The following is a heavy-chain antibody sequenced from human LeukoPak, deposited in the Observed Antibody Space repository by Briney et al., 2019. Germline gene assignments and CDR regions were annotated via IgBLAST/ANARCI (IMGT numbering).Heavy chain of an antibody. CDR3: ARDRSLDYGGNSHYYFDY. Sequence: SETLSLTCDVSGYSISSSNWWSWVRQPPGKGLEWMGEVYHSGITNYNPSLRSRVTISVDMSKNQFSLKLTSVTAADTAVYYCARDRSLDYGGNSHYYFDYWGQGTLATVSS. D-gene: IGHD4-23*01. CDR2: VYHSGIT. V-gene: IGHV4-4*02. J-gene: IGHJ4*02. CDR1: GYSISSSNW.